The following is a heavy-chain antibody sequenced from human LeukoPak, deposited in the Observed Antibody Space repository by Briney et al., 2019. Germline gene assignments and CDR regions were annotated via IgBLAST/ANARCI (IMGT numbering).Heavy chain of an antibody. CDR2: IYYSGST. D-gene: IGHD3-22*01. J-gene: IGHJ5*02. Sequence: PSETLSLTCTVSGASISSHYWSWIRQPPGKGLEWIGYIYYSGSTNYNPSLKSRVTISVDTSKNQFSLKLSSVTAADTAVYYCAREQRDYDSTSFDPWGQGTLVTVSS. V-gene: IGHV4-59*11. CDR3: AREQRDYDSTSFDP. CDR1: GASISSHY.